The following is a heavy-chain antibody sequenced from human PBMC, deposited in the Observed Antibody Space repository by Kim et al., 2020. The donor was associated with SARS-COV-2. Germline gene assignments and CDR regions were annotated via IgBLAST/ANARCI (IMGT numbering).Heavy chain of an antibody. CDR3: ARVGADYYGSGSRNWFDP. J-gene: IGHJ5*02. Sequence: SETLSLTCTVSGGSISSYYWSWIRQPPGKGLEWIGYIYYSGSTNYNPSLKSRVTISVDTSKNQFSLKLSSVTAADTAVYYCARVGADYYGSGSRNWFDPWGQGTLVTVSS. D-gene: IGHD3-10*01. CDR1: GGSISSYY. V-gene: IGHV4-59*01. CDR2: IYYSGST.